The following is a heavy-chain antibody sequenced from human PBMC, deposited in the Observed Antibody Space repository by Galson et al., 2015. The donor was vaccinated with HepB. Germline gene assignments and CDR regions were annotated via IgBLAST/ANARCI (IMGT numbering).Heavy chain of an antibody. CDR3: ARDHLENYDYVWGSYRWNYYYYGMDV. CDR1: GFTFSSYS. J-gene: IGHJ6*02. V-gene: IGHV3-21*01. Sequence: SLRLSCAASGFTFSSYSMNWVRQAPGKGLEWVSSISSSSSYIYYADSVKGRFTTSRDNAKNSLYLQMNSLRAEDTAVYYCARDHLENYDYVWGSYRWNYYYYGMDVWGQGTTVTVSS. D-gene: IGHD3-16*02. CDR2: ISSSSSYI.